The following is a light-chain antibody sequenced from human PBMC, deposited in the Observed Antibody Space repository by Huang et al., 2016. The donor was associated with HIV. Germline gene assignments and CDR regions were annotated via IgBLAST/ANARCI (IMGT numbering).Light chain of an antibody. CDR2: GAS. J-gene: IGKJ3*01. V-gene: IGKV3-11*01. CDR3: QQRFT. Sequence: EIVLTQSPATLSLSPGGRATLSCRASQNISSFLAWYQQGAGQAPRLLIYGASNRATGIPARFRGSGSGTDFTLTINNLEPGDFAVYYCQQRFTFGPGTKVDIK. CDR1: QNISSF.